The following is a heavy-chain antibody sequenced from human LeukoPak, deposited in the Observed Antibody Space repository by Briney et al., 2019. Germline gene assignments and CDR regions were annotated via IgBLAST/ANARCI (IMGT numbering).Heavy chain of an antibody. V-gene: IGHV1-46*01. CDR1: GYTFTSYY. D-gene: IGHD1-26*01. J-gene: IGHJ4*02. CDR3: ARGVYWGSGSYPEFDY. CDR2: INPSGGST. Sequence: GASVKVSCKASGYTFTSYYMHWVRQAPGQGLEWMGIINPSGGSTSYAQKFQGRVTMTRDTSTSTVYMELSSLRSEDTAVYYCARGVYWGSGSYPEFDYWGQGTLVTVSS.